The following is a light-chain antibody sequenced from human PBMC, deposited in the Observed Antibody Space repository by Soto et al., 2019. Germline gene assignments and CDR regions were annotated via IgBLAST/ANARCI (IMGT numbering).Light chain of an antibody. J-gene: IGKJ5*01. CDR1: QSVSSSY. Sequence: EIVLTQSPGTLSLSPGERATLSCRASQSVSSSYLAWYQQKPGQAPRLLIYGASSRATGIPDRVSGSGSGTDFTLTISSLEPEDSAVYYCQQCGSSSTFGQGTRLEIK. V-gene: IGKV3-20*01. CDR3: QQCGSSST. CDR2: GAS.